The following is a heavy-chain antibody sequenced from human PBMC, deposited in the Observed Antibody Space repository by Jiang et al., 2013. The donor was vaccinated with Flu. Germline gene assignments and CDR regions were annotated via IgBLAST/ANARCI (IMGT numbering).Heavy chain of an antibody. V-gene: IGHV1-24*01. CDR3: ATIGGLTMIRGVTLGDTFDI. CDR2: YDPDAGAT. J-gene: IGHJ3*02. Sequence: EVKKPGASVKVSCKVSGDSLIEFSMHWARQIPGKGLEWMGGYDPDAGATIYAQKFQGRVTMTEERSTDTVYMELRSLRSEDTAVYYCATIGGLTMIRGVTLGDTFDIWGQGTLVTVSS. D-gene: IGHD3-10*01. CDR1: GDSLIEFS.